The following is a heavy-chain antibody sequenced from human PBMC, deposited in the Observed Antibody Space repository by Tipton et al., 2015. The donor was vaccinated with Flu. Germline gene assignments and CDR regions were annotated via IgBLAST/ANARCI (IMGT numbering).Heavy chain of an antibody. CDR2: IYSGGST. CDR1: GFTVSSNY. Sequence: SLRLSCAASGFTVSSNYMSWARQAPGKGLEWVSVIYSGGSTYYADSVKGRFTISRDNSKNTLYLQMNSLRAEDTAVYYCARGYYDILTGYYWYYGMDVWGQGTTVTVSS. J-gene: IGHJ6*02. V-gene: IGHV3-53*01. D-gene: IGHD3-9*01. CDR3: ARGYYDILTGYYWYYGMDV.